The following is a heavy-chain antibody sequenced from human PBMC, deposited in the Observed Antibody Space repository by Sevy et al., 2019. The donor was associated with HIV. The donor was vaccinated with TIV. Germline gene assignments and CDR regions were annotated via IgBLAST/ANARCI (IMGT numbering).Heavy chain of an antibody. CDR3: ARDYYYDSSGYYNGMDV. J-gene: IGHJ6*02. Sequence: GGSLRLSCAASGFTVSSNYMSWVRQAPGKGLEWVSFIYSGGSTYYADSVKGRFTISRDNSKNTLYLQMNSLRAEDTAVYYCARDYYYDSSGYYNGMDVWGQGTTVTVSS. CDR1: GFTVSSNY. V-gene: IGHV3-66*01. CDR2: IYSGGST. D-gene: IGHD3-22*01.